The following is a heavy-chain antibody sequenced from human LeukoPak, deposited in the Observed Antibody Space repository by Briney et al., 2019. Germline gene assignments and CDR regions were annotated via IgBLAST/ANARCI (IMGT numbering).Heavy chain of an antibody. J-gene: IGHJ3*02. Sequence: ASVKVSCKTSGYTFTSYAIQWVRQAPGQRLEWMGWINAGNGNTKYSQKFQGRVTITRDTSATTAYMELSTLRSEDTAVYYCAREHDFWSPHAFDIWGQGTMVTVSS. D-gene: IGHD3-3*01. CDR3: AREHDFWSPHAFDI. V-gene: IGHV1-3*01. CDR2: INAGNGNT. CDR1: GYTFTSYA.